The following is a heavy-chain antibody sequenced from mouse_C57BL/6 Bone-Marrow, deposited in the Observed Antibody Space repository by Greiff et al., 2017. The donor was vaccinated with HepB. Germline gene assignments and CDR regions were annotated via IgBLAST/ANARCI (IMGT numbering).Heavy chain of an antibody. CDR1: GFNIKDDY. D-gene: IGHD2-1*01. V-gene: IGHV14-4*01. CDR2: IDPDNGDT. CDR3: TTDYGKPSMDY. J-gene: IGHJ4*01. Sequence: EVQLQQSGAELVRPGASVKLSCTASGFNIKDDYMHWVKQRPEQGLEWIGWIDPDNGDTEYASKFQGKATITADTSSNTAYLQLSSLTSEDTAVYYCTTDYGKPSMDYWGQGTSVTVSS.